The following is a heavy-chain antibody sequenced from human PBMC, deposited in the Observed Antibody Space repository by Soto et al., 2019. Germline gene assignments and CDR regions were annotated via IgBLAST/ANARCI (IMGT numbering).Heavy chain of an antibody. CDR1: GGSIRSHH. CDR2: IYYIGTT. Sequence: SETLSLTCTVSGGSIRSHHWNWIRQPPGKGLEWIGYIYYIGTTNYNASLKSRVTISIDTSKNQFSLQLSSVTAADTAVYYCARPASYGSGNYDAFDIWGQGTMVTVSS. J-gene: IGHJ3*02. D-gene: IGHD3-10*01. CDR3: ARPASYGSGNYDAFDI. V-gene: IGHV4-59*08.